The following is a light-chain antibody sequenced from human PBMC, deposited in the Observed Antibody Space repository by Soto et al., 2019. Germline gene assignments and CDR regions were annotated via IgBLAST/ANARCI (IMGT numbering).Light chain of an antibody. CDR3: QSYDGSLSRV. V-gene: IGLV1-40*01. CDR1: SSNIGAGYD. CDR2: GNS. J-gene: IGLJ1*01. Sequence: QSVLTQPPSVSGAPGQRVTISRTGSSSNIGAGYDVHWYQQLPGTAPKLLIYGNSNRPSGVPDRFSGSKSGTSASLAITGLQAEDEADYYCQSYDGSLSRVFGTGTKVTVL.